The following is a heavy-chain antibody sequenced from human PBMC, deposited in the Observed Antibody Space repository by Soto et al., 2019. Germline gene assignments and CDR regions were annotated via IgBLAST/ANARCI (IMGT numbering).Heavy chain of an antibody. CDR2: ISNYNGDT. J-gene: IGHJ5*02. CDR3: ARGDSTGSPTGWFDP. V-gene: IGHV1-18*04. D-gene: IGHD6-19*01. CDR1: GYTFTRYS. Sequence: QVQLVQSGAEVKKPGASVQVSCKASGYTFTRYSINWVRQAPGQGLEWVGWISNYNGDTKYAQKFQGRVTLTTDTSTTPTYRDLSSLTSDDTAVYFCARGDSTGSPTGWFDPWGQGTLVNVSS.